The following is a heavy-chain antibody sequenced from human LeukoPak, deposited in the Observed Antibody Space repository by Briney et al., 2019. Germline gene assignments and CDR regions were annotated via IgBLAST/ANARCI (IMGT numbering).Heavy chain of an antibody. V-gene: IGHV1-2*02. CDR1: GYTFTGYY. J-gene: IGHJ4*02. CDR3: ARGGGAKPRYGDSDY. CDR2: INPDSGGT. D-gene: IGHD4-17*01. Sequence: GASVKVSCKASGYTFTGYYIHWVRQAPGQGLEWMGWINPDSGGTNCAQKFQGRVTVTRDTSISTAYMEVGRLTPDDTAVYYCARGGGAKPRYGDSDYWGQGTLVTVSS.